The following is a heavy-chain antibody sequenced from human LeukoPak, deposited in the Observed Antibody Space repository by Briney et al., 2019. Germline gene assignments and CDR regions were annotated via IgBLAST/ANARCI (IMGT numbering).Heavy chain of an antibody. D-gene: IGHD6-19*01. Sequence: ASVKVSCKASGYTFTSNGISWVRQAPGQGLEWMGWISAYNGNTNYAQKFQGRVTMTTDTSTSTAFMELRSLISDDTAVYYCARDRGSRVFDYWGQGTLVTVSS. J-gene: IGHJ4*02. CDR1: GYTFTSNG. CDR2: ISAYNGNT. CDR3: ARDRGSRVFDY. V-gene: IGHV1-18*01.